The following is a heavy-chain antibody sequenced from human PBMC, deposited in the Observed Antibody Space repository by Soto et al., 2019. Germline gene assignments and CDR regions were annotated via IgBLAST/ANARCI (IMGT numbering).Heavy chain of an antibody. CDR3: AKLVYGGNSFARYYYYYGMDV. J-gene: IGHJ6*02. CDR2: ISGSGGST. D-gene: IGHD4-17*01. CDR1: GFTFSSYA. V-gene: IGHV3-23*01. Sequence: GGSLRLSCAASGFTFSSYAMSWVRQAPGKGLEWVSAISGSGGSTYYADSVKGRFTISRDNSKNTLYLQMSSLRAEDTAVYYCAKLVYGGNSFARYYYYYGMDVWGQGTTVTV.